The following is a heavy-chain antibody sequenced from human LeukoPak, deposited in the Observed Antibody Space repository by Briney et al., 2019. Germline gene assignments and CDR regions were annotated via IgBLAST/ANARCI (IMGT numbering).Heavy chain of an antibody. V-gene: IGHV3-66*02. CDR3: ARDSHKLHSSAYFYFFDY. J-gene: IGHJ4*02. Sequence: GGSLRLSCAASGFTVSRDYMGWVRQAPGKGLEYVSIIYSGGNTYYSDYVKGRFTISRDNSKNTLYLQMNSLRAEDTAVYYCARDSHKLHSSAYFYFFDYWGQGTLVSVSS. CDR2: IYSGGNT. D-gene: IGHD3-22*01. CDR1: GFTVSRDY.